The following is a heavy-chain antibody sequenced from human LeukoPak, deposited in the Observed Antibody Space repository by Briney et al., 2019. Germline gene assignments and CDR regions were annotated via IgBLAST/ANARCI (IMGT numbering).Heavy chain of an antibody. Sequence: GGSLRLTCAASGFVFEEATMHWVRQAPGKGLEWVSVINWDGGLTHYAASVKGRFTISRDNSKNSLYLQLNSLTSDDTAFYYCATTDEDPPLNFYHWGQGTLVTVSS. D-gene: IGHD2-15*01. CDR1: GFVFEEAT. V-gene: IGHV3-43*01. CDR3: ATTDEDPPLNFYH. J-gene: IGHJ4*02. CDR2: INWDGGLT.